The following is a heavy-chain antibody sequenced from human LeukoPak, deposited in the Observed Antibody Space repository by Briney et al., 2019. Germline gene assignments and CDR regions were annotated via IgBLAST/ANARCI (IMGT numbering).Heavy chain of an antibody. CDR2: ISDNGDNT. J-gene: IGHJ4*02. CDR1: GFTFSSYA. V-gene: IGHV3-64*02. Sequence: PGGSLRLSCAASGFTFSSYAMHWVRQAPGKGLEHVSAISDNGDNTYYADSVRGRFTISRDNAKNSLYLQMNSLRAEDTSVYYCARSFDFWGQGTLVTVSS. CDR3: ARSFDF.